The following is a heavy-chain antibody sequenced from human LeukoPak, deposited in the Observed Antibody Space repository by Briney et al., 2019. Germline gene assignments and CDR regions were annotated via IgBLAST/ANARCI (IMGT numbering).Heavy chain of an antibody. CDR2: IYTDGST. CDR1: GGSISSYY. V-gene: IGHV4-4*09. J-gene: IGHJ6*03. Sequence: SETLSLTCSVSGGSISSYYWSWIRQPPGKGLEWLAFIYTDGSTNYNPSLKSRVTISVDKSSNQFSPKLSSVTAADTAVYFCAKTGNGYDPLYYYYYMDVWGKGTTVTVSS. D-gene: IGHD5-12*01. CDR3: AKTGNGYDPLYYYYYMDV.